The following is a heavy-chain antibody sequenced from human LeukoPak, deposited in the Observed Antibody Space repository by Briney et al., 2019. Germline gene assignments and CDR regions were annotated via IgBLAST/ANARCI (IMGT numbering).Heavy chain of an antibody. V-gene: IGHV3-66*01. CDR2: IYSGGST. CDR1: GFTVSSNY. D-gene: IGHD6-13*01. J-gene: IGHJ4*02. Sequence: QPGGSLRLSCAASGFTVSSNYMNWVRQAPGEGLEWVSVIYSGGSTYYADSVKGRFTISRDNSKNTLYLQMNSLRAEDTAVYYCARGLYSSSWTPQDYWGQGTLVTVSS. CDR3: ARGLYSSSWTPQDY.